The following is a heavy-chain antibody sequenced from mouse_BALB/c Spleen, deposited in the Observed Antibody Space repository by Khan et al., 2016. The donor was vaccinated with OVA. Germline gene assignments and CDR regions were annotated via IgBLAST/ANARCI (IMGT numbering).Heavy chain of an antibody. J-gene: IGHJ2*01. CDR2: ISYSGNT. CDR3: ARVYGGDFDY. V-gene: IGHV3-2*02. D-gene: IGHD2-10*02. CDR1: GYSITSDYA. Sequence: EVQLVESGPGLVKPSQSLSLTCTVTGYSITSDYAWNWIRQFPGNKLEWMGHISYSGNTKYNPSLKSRISVTRDTSKNQIFLQLNSVTAEDTVTYYCARVYGGDFDYWGQGTTLTVSS.